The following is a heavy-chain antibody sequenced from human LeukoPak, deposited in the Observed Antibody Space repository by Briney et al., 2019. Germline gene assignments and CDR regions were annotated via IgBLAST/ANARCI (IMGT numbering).Heavy chain of an antibody. D-gene: IGHD3-10*01. V-gene: IGHV3-13*01. CDR2: IGTAGDT. CDR3: ARDENGSGFDY. CDR1: GFTFSSYD. Sequence: GGSLRLSCAASGFTFSSYDMHWVRHATGKGLEWVSAIGTAGDTYYPGSVKGRFTISRENAKNSLYLQMNSLRAEDTAVYYCARDENGSGFDYWGQGTLVTVSS. J-gene: IGHJ4*02.